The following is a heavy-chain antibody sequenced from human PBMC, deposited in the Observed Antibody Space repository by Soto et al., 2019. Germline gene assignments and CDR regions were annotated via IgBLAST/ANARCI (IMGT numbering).Heavy chain of an antibody. J-gene: IGHJ3*02. D-gene: IGHD2-15*01. CDR3: AKDRYSGNCFDAFEI. CDR2: ISPYNGKT. Sequence: QAQLVQSGPEVKKPGASVSISCKASGYKFTSYGFIWVRQAPGHGLEWVGWISPYNGKTEYAQNFRGRVTLTTDTSTSTAYMDLSSLRSDDTAVYYCAKDRYSGNCFDAFEIWGQGTTVIVSS. CDR1: GYKFTSYG. V-gene: IGHV1-18*01.